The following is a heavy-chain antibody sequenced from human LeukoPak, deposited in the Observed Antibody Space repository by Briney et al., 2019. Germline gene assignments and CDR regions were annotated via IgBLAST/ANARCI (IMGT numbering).Heavy chain of an antibody. V-gene: IGHV1-2*02. J-gene: IGHJ6*02. CDR2: INPNSGGT. Sequence: VASVKVSCKASGYTFTGYYMHWVRQAPGQGLEWMGWINPNSGGTNYAQKFQGRVTMTRDTSISTAYMELSRLRSDDTAVHYCARFATQYSSGIHGMDVWGQGTTVTVSS. CDR3: ARFATQYSSGIHGMDV. D-gene: IGHD6-19*01. CDR1: GYTFTGYY.